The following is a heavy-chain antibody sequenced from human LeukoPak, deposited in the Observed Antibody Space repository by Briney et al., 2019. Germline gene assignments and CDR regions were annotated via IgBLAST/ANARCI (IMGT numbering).Heavy chain of an antibody. CDR2: ISSSSSYI. J-gene: IGHJ5*02. Sequence: PGGSLRLSCAASGFTFSSYSMNWVRQAPGKGLEWVSSISSSSSYIYYADSVKGRFTISRDNAKNSLYLQMNSLRAEDTAVYYCARDYLGSGWYENWFDPWGQGTLVTVSS. CDR3: ARDYLGSGWYENWFDP. V-gene: IGHV3-21*01. D-gene: IGHD6-19*01. CDR1: GFTFSSYS.